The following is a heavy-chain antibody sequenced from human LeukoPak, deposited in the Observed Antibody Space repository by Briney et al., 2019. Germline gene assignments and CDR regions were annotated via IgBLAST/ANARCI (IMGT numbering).Heavy chain of an antibody. CDR1: GGTFSSYA. D-gene: IGHD6-19*01. J-gene: IGHJ4*02. Sequence: ASVKVSCKASGGTFSSYAISWVRQAPGQGLEWMGRIIPILGIANYAQKFQGRVTITADKSTSTAYMELSSLRSEDTAVYCCARDHMRQWLPYYFDYWGQGTLVTVSS. CDR2: IIPILGIA. CDR3: ARDHMRQWLPYYFDY. V-gene: IGHV1-69*04.